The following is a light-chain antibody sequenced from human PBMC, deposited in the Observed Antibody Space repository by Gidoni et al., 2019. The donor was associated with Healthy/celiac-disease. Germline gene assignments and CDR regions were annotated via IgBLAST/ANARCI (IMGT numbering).Light chain of an antibody. V-gene: IGKV3-15*01. Sequence: IVMTQSPATLSVSPGDRATLSCRASQSVSSNLAWYQQKPGQAPRLLIYGASTRATGSPARFSGSGSGTEFTLTISSLQSEDVAVYYCEQYNNWPPLTFGGGTKVEIK. CDR3: EQYNNWPPLT. J-gene: IGKJ4*01. CDR2: GAS. CDR1: QSVSSN.